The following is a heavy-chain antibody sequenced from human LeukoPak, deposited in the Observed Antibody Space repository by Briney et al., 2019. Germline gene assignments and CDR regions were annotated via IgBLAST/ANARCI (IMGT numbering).Heavy chain of an antibody. CDR1: GYTFTDYY. CDR2: INPNSGGT. D-gene: IGHD6-19*01. Sequence: GASVKVSCKASGYTFTDYYMHWVRQAPGQGLEWVGWINPNSGGTNYAQNFQGRVTMTRDTSISTAYMELSRLRSDDTAVYYCARIAVAGRLYWYLDLWGRGTLVTVSS. CDR3: ARIAVAGRLYWYLDL. V-gene: IGHV1-2*02. J-gene: IGHJ2*01.